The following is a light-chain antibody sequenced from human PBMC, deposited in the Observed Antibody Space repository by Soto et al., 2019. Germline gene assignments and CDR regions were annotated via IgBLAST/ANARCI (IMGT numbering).Light chain of an antibody. CDR2: DAS. J-gene: IGKJ2*01. V-gene: IGKV3-15*01. CDR3: QQYDIWPPYT. CDR1: QNIRSS. Sequence: EVVMKQSTASLSASPGARVTLSCRASQNIRSSLAWYQQRPGQAPRLLIYDASTRATGIPPRFSGGGSGTEFTVTISSLQSEDFAIYYCQQYDIWPPYTFGQGAKVDI.